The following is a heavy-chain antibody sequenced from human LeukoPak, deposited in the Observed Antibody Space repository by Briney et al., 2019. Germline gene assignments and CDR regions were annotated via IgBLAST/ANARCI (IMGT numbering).Heavy chain of an antibody. CDR2: IYTSGST. J-gene: IGHJ6*03. CDR1: GGSISSGSYY. D-gene: IGHD5-18*01. CDR3: ARGPNRRVQLWPPAYYYYMDV. Sequence: KTSETLSLTCTVSGGSISSGSYYWSWIRQPAGKGLEWIGRIYTSGSTNYNPSLKSRVTISVDTSKNQFSLKLSSVSAADTAVYYCARGPNRRVQLWPPAYYYYMDVWGKGTTVTVSS. V-gene: IGHV4-61*02.